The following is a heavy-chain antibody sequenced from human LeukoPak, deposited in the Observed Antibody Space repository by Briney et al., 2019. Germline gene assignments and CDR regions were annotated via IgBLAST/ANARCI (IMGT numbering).Heavy chain of an antibody. CDR2: ISGSGGST. CDR1: GFTFSSYA. CDR3: AKRYSSGWGDAFDI. J-gene: IGHJ3*02. D-gene: IGHD6-19*01. Sequence: PGGSLRLSCAASGFTFSSYAMRWVRQAPGKGLEWVSAISGSGGSTSYTDSVKGRFTISRDNSKNTLYLQMNSLRAEDTAVYYCAKRYSSGWGDAFDIWGQGTMVTVSS. V-gene: IGHV3-23*01.